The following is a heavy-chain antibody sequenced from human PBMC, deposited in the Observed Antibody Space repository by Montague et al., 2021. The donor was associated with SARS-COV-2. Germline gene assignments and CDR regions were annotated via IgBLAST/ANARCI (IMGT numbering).Heavy chain of an antibody. CDR2: IYHSGST. CDR3: AGTYYDFWSGCIRYYYMDV. J-gene: IGHJ6*03. V-gene: IGHV4-59*01. Sequence: SETLSLTCTVSGGSISSYYWSWIRQPPGKGLEWIGYIYHSGSTNYNPSLKSRVTISVDTSKNQFSLKLSSVTAADTAVYYCAGTYYDFWSGCIRYYYMDVWGTGTTVTVSS. CDR1: GGSISSYY. D-gene: IGHD3-3*01.